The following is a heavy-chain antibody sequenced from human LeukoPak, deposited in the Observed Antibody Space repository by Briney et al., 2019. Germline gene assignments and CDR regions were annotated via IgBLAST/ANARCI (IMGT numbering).Heavy chain of an antibody. Sequence: PGGSLRLFCAASGFTFGSFGMSWVRQAPGKGLEWVSTITGRGDITYYADSVRGRFTISRDNSKNTLYLQMNSLRAEDTAVYYCAKDRVPSAKSYYYYYGMDVWGQGTTVTVSS. V-gene: IGHV3-23*01. CDR1: GFTFGSFG. D-gene: IGHD2-2*01. CDR3: AKDRVPSAKSYYYYYGMDV. J-gene: IGHJ6*02. CDR2: ITGRGDIT.